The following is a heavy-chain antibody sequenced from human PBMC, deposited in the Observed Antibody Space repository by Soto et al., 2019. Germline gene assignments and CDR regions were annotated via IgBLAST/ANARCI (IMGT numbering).Heavy chain of an antibody. CDR1: GGSISSGDYY. J-gene: IGHJ4*02. CDR2: IYYSGNT. CDR3: ARDLGYDSGAYYYRYFDY. V-gene: IGHV4-30-4*01. D-gene: IGHD3-22*01. Sequence: SETLSLTCTVSGGSISSGDYYWSWIRQPPGKGLEWIGYIYYSGNTHYNPSLKSRVTISLETSKNQFSLRLSSVSAADTAVYFCARDLGYDSGAYYYRYFDYWGPGTSVTAPQ.